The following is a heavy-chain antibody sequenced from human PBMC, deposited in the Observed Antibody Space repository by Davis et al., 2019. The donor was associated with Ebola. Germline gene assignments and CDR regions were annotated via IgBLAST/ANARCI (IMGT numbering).Heavy chain of an antibody. CDR1: GFSLSTYG. J-gene: IGHJ4*02. D-gene: IGHD2-15*01. Sequence: GESLKISCAATGFSLSTYGVHWVRQAPGKGLEWVAVMWSDESKRHYADYVKGRFTVSRDNSKNTLYLQMNSLRAEDTAVYYCAKDWEDIVVVVAATEQYYFDYWGQGTLVTVSS. V-gene: IGHV3-33*06. CDR2: MWSDESKR. CDR3: AKDWEDIVVVVAATEQYYFDY.